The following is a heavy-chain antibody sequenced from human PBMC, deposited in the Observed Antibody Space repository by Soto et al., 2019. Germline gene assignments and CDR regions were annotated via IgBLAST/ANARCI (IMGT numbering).Heavy chain of an antibody. J-gene: IGHJ6*02. V-gene: IGHV1-46*01. D-gene: IGHD2-15*01. CDR2: INPSGGST. CDR3: ARDRVVAARRNYYYGMDV. Sequence: AASVKVSCKASGYTFTSYYMHWVRQAPGQGLEWMGIINPSGGSTSYAQKFQGRVTMTRDTSTSTVYMELSSLRSEDTAVYYCARDRVVAARRNYYYGMDVWGQGTTVTVSS. CDR1: GYTFTSYY.